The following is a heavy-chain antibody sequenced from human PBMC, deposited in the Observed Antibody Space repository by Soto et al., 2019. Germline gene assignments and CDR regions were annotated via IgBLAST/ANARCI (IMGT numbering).Heavy chain of an antibody. D-gene: IGHD1-26*01. J-gene: IGHJ4*02. CDR1: GYSFITYW. V-gene: IGHV5-51*01. CDR2: IYPGDSDS. Sequence: PGESVKISCTAAGYSFITYWIGWVLQMPWKGLEWLGVIYPGDSDSRYSPSFQGLVTISADKSVSTAYLQWSSLRASDTAMYYCARLVGATTSGFDYWGQGTLVTVSS. CDR3: ARLVGATTSGFDY.